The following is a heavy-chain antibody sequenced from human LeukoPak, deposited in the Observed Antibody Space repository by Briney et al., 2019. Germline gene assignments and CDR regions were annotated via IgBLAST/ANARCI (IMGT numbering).Heavy chain of an antibody. J-gene: IGHJ4*02. D-gene: IGHD4-17*01. V-gene: IGHV3-23*01. CDR3: ARDAGGAWPFDY. CDR2: ISPTGEGT. CDR1: GFTFSNYE. Sequence: PGGSLRLSCEASGFTFSNYEVNWVRQAPGRGLEWVSTISPTGEGTHYADSVKGRFTISRDNSKNTLSLEMNSLRADDTATYYCARDAGGAWPFDYWGQGTRVIVSS.